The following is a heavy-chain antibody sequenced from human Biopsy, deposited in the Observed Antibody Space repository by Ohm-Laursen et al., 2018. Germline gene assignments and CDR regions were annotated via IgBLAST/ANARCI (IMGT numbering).Heavy chain of an antibody. V-gene: IGHV4-59*01. CDR1: GVSISSYY. CDR2: VYYTGST. Sequence: TLSLTCTVSGVSISSYYWSWIRQPPGKGLVWIGYVYYTGSTDYNPSLQSRVTISVDTSKNHFSLRLRSVTPADTAIYYCARDRGYYSDRTVPGYFDLWGRGTLVTVSS. CDR3: ARDRGYYSDRTVPGYFDL. J-gene: IGHJ2*01. D-gene: IGHD3-22*01.